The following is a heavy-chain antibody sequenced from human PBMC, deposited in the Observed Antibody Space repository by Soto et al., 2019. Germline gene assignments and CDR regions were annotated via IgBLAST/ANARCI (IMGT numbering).Heavy chain of an antibody. J-gene: IGHJ6*02. Sequence: VAGISYDGSKKYYGESVKGRFTISSDNSKNTLYLQMNSLRVEDTAVYYCAKAIENYSTGYYKPFYYFGVDVWGQGTTGHRLL. V-gene: IGHV3-30*18. CDR3: AKAIENYSTGYYKPFYYFGVDV. CDR2: ISYDGSKK. D-gene: IGHD3-22*01.